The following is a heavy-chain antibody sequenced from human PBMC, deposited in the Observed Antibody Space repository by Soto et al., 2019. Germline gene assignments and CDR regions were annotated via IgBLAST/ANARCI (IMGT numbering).Heavy chain of an antibody. CDR3: AKGLWFGESYYYYYGMDV. D-gene: IGHD3-10*01. J-gene: IGHJ6*02. CDR1: GFTFSSYG. Sequence: QVQLVESGGGVVQPGRSLRLSCVASGFTFSSYGMHWVRQAPGKGLEWVAVISYDGSNKYYADSVKGRFTISRDNSKNTLYLQMNSLRAEDTAVYYCAKGLWFGESYYYYYGMDVWGQGTTVTVSS. CDR2: ISYDGSNK. V-gene: IGHV3-30*18.